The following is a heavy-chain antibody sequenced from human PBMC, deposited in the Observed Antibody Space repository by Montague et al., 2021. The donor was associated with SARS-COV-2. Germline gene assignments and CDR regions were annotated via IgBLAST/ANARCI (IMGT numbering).Heavy chain of an antibody. Sequence: SLRLSCAASGFTFSSYAMSWVRQAPGKGLEWVSAISGSGGSTYYADSVKGRFTISRDNSENTLYLQMNSLRAEDMAVYYLAKEWDYDILTGYYTNRRYFDYWGQGTLVTVSS. V-gene: IGHV3-23*01. D-gene: IGHD3-9*01. J-gene: IGHJ4*02. CDR1: GFTFSSYA. CDR3: AKEWDYDILTGYYTNRRYFDY. CDR2: ISGSGGST.